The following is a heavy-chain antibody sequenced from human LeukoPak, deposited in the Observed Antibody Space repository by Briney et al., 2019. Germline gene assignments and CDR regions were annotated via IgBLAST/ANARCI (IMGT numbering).Heavy chain of an antibody. CDR1: AYTFTGYY. D-gene: IGHD6-19*01. CDR3: ARGYSSGWFQYFGAFDI. V-gene: IGHV1-46*01. Sequence: AASVKVTCKASAYTFTGYYMHWVRQPPGQGLEWMGIINPSGGSTSYAQKFQGRVTMTRDTSTSTVYMELSSLRSEDTAVYYCARGYSSGWFQYFGAFDIWGQGTMVTVSS. CDR2: INPSGGST. J-gene: IGHJ3*02.